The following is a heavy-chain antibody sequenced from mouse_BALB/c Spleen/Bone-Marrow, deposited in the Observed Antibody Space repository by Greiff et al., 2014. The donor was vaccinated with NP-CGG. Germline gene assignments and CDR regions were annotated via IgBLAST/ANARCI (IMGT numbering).Heavy chain of an antibody. D-gene: IGHD3-1*01. CDR3: ARSGSSGYYAMDY. J-gene: IGHJ4*01. CDR1: GYTFTSYN. Sequence: LQESGAELVKPGASVKMSCKASGYTFTSYNMHWVKQTPGQGLEWIGAIYPGNGDTSYNQKLKGKATLTADKSSSTAYMQLSSLTSEDSAVYYCARSGSSGYYAMDYWGQGTSDTVSS. CDR2: IYPGNGDT. V-gene: IGHV1-12*01.